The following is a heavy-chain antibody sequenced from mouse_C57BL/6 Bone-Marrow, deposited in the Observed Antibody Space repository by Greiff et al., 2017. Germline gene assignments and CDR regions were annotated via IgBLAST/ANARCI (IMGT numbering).Heavy chain of an antibody. D-gene: IGHD2-4*01. CDR1: GYSFTDYN. CDR2: INPNYGTT. Sequence: VQLQQSGPELVKPGASVKISCKASGYSFTDYNMNWVKQSNGKRLEWIGVINPNYGTTSYNQKFKGKATLTVDQSSSTAYMQLNSLPSEDSAVYYWARGYDYDYAMDYWGQGTSVTVSS. V-gene: IGHV1-39*01. J-gene: IGHJ4*01. CDR3: ARGYDYDYAMDY.